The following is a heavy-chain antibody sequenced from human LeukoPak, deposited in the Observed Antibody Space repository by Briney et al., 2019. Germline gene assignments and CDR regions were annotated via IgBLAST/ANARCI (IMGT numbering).Heavy chain of an antibody. D-gene: IGHD3-10*01. Sequence: ASVTVSFKASGYTFTGYYMHWVRQAPGQGLEWMAWINPNSGDTNYAQKFQGRVTVTRETSISTAYMELSRLGSDDTAVYYCARKFYYYGSGSYGDYWGQGTLVTVSS. V-gene: IGHV1-2*02. CDR3: ARKFYYYGSGSYGDY. J-gene: IGHJ4*02. CDR2: INPNSGDT. CDR1: GYTFTGYY.